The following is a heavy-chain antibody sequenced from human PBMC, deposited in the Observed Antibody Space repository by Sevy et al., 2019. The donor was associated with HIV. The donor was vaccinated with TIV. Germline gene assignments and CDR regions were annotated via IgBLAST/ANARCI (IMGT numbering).Heavy chain of an antibody. CDR3: ARNNCSITNCYMGDVFDI. V-gene: IGHV3-21*01. CDR1: GFNFNDHA. Sequence: GGSLRLSCEASGFNFNDHAMSWVRQPPGKGLEWVSSISGISNYIYYADSMKGRFTVSRDNARNSLYLQMNSLRAEDTAVYYCARNNCSITNCYMGDVFDIWGQGTMVTVSS. J-gene: IGHJ3*02. CDR2: ISGISNYI. D-gene: IGHD2-2*02.